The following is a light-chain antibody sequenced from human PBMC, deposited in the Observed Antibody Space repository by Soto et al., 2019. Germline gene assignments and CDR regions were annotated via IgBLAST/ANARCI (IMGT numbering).Light chain of an antibody. Sequence: QSALTQPASESGSPGQSVTISCTVTNSDSGASNFVSWYQQHPGKAPKLLIYEVLNRPSGISYRFSGARSANTASLTTSGLQPEDEADYYCSSYTSIRTVVFGGGTKLTVL. J-gene: IGLJ2*01. V-gene: IGLV2-14*01. CDR2: EVL. CDR3: SSYTSIRTVV. CDR1: NSDSGASNF.